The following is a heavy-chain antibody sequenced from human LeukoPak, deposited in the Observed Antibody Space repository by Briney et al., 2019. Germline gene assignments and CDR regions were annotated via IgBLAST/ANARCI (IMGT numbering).Heavy chain of an antibody. CDR3: ARDIDYDSSGYPFDY. CDR1: GYTFTSYA. Sequence: GASLKVSCKASGYTFTSYAISWVRQAPGQALEWMGWISAYNGNTNYAQKLQGRVTMTTDTSTSTAYMELRSLRSDDTAVYYCARDIDYDSSGYPFDYWGQGTLVTVSS. V-gene: IGHV1-18*01. CDR2: ISAYNGNT. D-gene: IGHD3-22*01. J-gene: IGHJ4*02.